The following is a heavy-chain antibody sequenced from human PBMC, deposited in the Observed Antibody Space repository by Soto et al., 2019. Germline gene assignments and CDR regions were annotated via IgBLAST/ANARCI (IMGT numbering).Heavy chain of an antibody. Sequence: GGSLRLSCSASGFSVNNNYMTWVRQAPGRRPEWVAVIYTRGTTHYADFATGRFTFSRDNSKNTLYLQLDSLRPEDTAVYYCAKLWVYYFESWGPGTLVTVSS. J-gene: IGHJ4*02. CDR3: AKLWVYYFES. D-gene: IGHD2-21*01. CDR2: IYTRGTT. CDR1: GFSVNNNY. V-gene: IGHV3-53*01.